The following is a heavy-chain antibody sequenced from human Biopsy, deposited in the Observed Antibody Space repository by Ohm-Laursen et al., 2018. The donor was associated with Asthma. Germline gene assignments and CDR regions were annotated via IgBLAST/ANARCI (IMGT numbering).Heavy chain of an antibody. D-gene: IGHD3-10*01. J-gene: IGHJ6*02. V-gene: IGHV1-18*01. Sequence: SVKVSCKTSGYTFNSAGITWVRQAPGQGLEWMGWVSVYNGNTKVAQKLQDRVTMITDTSTSTAYMELRSLRSDDTAVYFCARAVDYSHYYGIDVWGQGTKVTVS. CDR3: ARAVDYSHYYGIDV. CDR2: VSVYNGNT. CDR1: GYTFNSAG.